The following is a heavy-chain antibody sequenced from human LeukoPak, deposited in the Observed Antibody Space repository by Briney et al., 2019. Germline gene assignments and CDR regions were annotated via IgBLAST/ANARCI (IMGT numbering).Heavy chain of an antibody. V-gene: IGHV1-2*02. Sequence: GASVKVSFKASGYIFTGYYMHWVRQAPGQGLEWMGWINPNSGGTNSAQKLQGRVTMTRDTSISTAYMELSRLTSDDTAVYYCARHPYSGSYHFDYWGQGTLVTVSS. CDR2: INPNSGGT. D-gene: IGHD1-26*01. CDR1: GYIFTGYY. J-gene: IGHJ4*02. CDR3: ARHPYSGSYHFDY.